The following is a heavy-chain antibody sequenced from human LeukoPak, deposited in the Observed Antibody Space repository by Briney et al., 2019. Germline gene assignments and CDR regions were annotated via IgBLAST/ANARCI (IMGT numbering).Heavy chain of an antibody. D-gene: IGHD4-17*01. Sequence: GGSLRLSCAASGFTFSFYTMNWVRQAPGKGLEWVSTISSSSSFIYYGDSVRGRFTISRDNAKNSLYLQMNSLRVEDTAVYYCARDVRYGDLDYWGQGTLVTVSS. J-gene: IGHJ4*02. V-gene: IGHV3-21*01. CDR2: ISSSSSFI. CDR3: ARDVRYGDLDY. CDR1: GFTFSFYT.